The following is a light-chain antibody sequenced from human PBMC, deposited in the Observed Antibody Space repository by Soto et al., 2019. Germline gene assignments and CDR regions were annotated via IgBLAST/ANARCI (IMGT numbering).Light chain of an antibody. CDR2: GAS. Sequence: EIVLTQSPGSLSLSPGQRATLSCRASQSVDTTFFAWYQKKPGQAPRLLIYGASKRDTGIPDRFSGSGSGTDFTLIISRLETEDFAVYYCQQYMSSVTFGQGTKVEIK. CDR3: QQYMSSVT. J-gene: IGKJ1*01. CDR1: QSVDTTF. V-gene: IGKV3-20*01.